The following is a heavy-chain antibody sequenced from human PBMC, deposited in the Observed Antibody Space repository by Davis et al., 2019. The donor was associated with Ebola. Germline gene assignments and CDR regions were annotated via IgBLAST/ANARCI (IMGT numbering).Heavy chain of an antibody. V-gene: IGHV3-11*04. J-gene: IGHJ6*04. CDR3: ARVGLLWFGELLYMDYYYGMDV. D-gene: IGHD3-10*01. Sequence: GGSLRLSCAASGFTFSDYYMSWIRQAPGKGLEWVSYISSSGSTIYYADSVKGRFTISRDNAKNSLYLQMNSLRDEDTAVYYCARVGLLWFGELLYMDYYYGMDVWGKGTTVTVSS. CDR1: GFTFSDYY. CDR2: ISSSGSTI.